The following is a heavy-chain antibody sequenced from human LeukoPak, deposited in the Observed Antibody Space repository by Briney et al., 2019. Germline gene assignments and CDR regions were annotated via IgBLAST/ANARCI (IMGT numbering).Heavy chain of an antibody. CDR3: AXDYXDYVGYFFFDY. D-gene: IGHD4-17*01. J-gene: IGHJ4*02. CDR2: ISGGGETT. V-gene: IGHV3-23*01. Sequence: PGGSLRLSCAASGFTFNNYAMNWVRQAPGKGLEWVSSISGGGETTYYADSAKGRFTISRDNSQNTLYLQMNSLRAEDTAVYYFAXDYXDYVGYFFFDYWGQGTLVTVSS. CDR1: GFTFNNYA.